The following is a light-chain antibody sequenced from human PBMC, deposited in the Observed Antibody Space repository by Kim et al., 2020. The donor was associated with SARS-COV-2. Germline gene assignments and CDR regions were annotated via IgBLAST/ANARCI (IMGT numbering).Light chain of an antibody. J-gene: IGKJ4*01. V-gene: IGKV3-15*01. CDR2: GTS. CDR1: QSVRSD. Sequence: VSPGERATLSCRASQSVRSDLAWYQQKPGQAPRLLIYGTSTTATGIPARFSGSWSGTEFTLTISSLQSEDFAVYYCQQYNNWPLTFGGGTKVDIK. CDR3: QQYNNWPLT.